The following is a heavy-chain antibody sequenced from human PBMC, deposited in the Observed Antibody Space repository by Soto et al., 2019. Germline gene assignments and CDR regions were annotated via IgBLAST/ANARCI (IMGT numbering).Heavy chain of an antibody. CDR2: ISGSGGST. CDR1: GFTFSSYS. CDR3: AKVSPINYDSSGSRPLYFDY. D-gene: IGHD3-22*01. Sequence: PGGSLRLSCAASGFTFSSYSMSWVRQAPGKGLEWVSAISGSGGSTYYADSVKGRFTISRDNSKNTLCLQMNSLRAEDTAVYYCAKVSPINYDSSGSRPLYFDYWGQGTLVTVSS. V-gene: IGHV3-23*01. J-gene: IGHJ4*02.